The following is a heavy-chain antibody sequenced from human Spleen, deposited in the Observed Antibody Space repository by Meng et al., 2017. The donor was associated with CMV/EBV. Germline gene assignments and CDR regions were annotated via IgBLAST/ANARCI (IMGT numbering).Heavy chain of an antibody. Sequence: GGSLRLSCAASGFITDDYAMHWVRQAPGKGLEWVSGITWNSAYIGYADSVKGRFTIPRDSAKNSLHLQMKSLRTEDTAVYYCARVYCGEEEGAFDIWGQGTMVTVSS. D-gene: IGHD2-21*01. CDR3: ARVYCGEEEGAFDI. CDR1: GFITDDYA. V-gene: IGHV3-9*02. J-gene: IGHJ3*02. CDR2: ITWNSAYI.